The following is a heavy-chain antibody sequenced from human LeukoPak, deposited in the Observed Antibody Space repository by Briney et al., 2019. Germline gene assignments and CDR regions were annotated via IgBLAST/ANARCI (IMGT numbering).Heavy chain of an antibody. CDR3: ARVYYYDSSGYWLYYFDY. CDR2: ISSNGGST. D-gene: IGHD3-22*01. J-gene: IGHJ4*02. V-gene: IGHV3-64*01. Sequence: PGGSLRLSCAASGFTFSSYAMHWVRQAPGKGLEYVSAISSNGGSTYYANSVKGRFTISRDNSKNTLYLQMGSLRAEDMAVYYCARVYYYDSSGYWLYYFDYWGQGTLVTVSS. CDR1: GFTFSSYA.